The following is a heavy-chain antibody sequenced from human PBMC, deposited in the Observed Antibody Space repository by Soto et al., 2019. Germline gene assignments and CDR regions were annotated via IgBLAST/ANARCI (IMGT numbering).Heavy chain of an antibody. CDR3: ARDRGVTMVRGVIIEYYYYYMDV. CDR1: GFTVSSNY. Sequence: GGSLRLSCAASGFTVSSNYMSWVRQAPGKGLEWVSVIYSGGSTYYADSVKGRFTISRDNSKNTLYLQMNSLRAEDTAVYYCARDRGVTMVRGVIIEYYYYYMDVWGKGTTVTVSS. D-gene: IGHD3-10*01. V-gene: IGHV3-66*01. J-gene: IGHJ6*03. CDR2: IYSGGST.